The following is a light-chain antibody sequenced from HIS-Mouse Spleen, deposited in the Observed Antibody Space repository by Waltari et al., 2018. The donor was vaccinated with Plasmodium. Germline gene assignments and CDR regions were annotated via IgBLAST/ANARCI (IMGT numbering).Light chain of an antibody. CDR2: EVS. CDR1: SRDVGGYNY. CDR3: SSYAGSNNLV. J-gene: IGLJ2*01. V-gene: IGLV2-8*01. Sequence: QSALPQPPSSSGSPGPSVTISCTGTSRDVGGYNYFSWYQQHPGKAPKRMSYEVSKRPSGVPDRFSGSKSGNTASLTVSGLQAEDEADYYCSSYAGSNNLVFGGGTKLTVL.